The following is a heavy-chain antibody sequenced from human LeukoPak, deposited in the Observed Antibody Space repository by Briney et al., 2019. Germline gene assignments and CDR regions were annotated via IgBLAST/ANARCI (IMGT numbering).Heavy chain of an antibody. V-gene: IGHV3-15*07. Sequence: GGFLRLSCAASGFTFNNDWMNWVRQAPGKGLEWVGRIKSTVDGGTTDLAAPVKGRFTVSRDDSENTLYLQMNSLTTEDTAVYYCTTGGNVMVAGTRAFDIWGHGTTVIVS. CDR1: GFTFNNDW. CDR3: TTGGNVMVAGTRAFDI. J-gene: IGHJ3*02. D-gene: IGHD6-19*01. CDR2: IKSTVDGGTT.